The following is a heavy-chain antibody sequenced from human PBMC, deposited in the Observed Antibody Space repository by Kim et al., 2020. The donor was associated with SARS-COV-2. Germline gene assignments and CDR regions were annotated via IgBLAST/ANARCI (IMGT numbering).Heavy chain of an antibody. V-gene: IGHV3-33*01. D-gene: IGHD3-10*01. J-gene: IGHJ4*02. CDR1: GFTVSSYG. CDR3: ARAEGYGAGSYYDY. CDR2: IWYDGSNK. Sequence: GGSLRLSCAASGFTVSSYGMHWVRQAPGKGLEWVAVIWYDGSNKYYADSVKGRFTISRDNSKNTLLQQMNSLRAEDTAVYYWARAEGYGAGSYYDYWGQG.